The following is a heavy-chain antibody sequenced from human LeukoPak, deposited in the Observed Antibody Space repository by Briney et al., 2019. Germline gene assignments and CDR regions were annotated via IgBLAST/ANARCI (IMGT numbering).Heavy chain of an antibody. J-gene: IGHJ3*02. CDR2: IKQDGSEK. D-gene: IGHD3-3*01. V-gene: IGHV3-7*01. CDR1: GFTFSNYW. CDR3: ARGLNYDFWSGYAQRDAFDI. Sequence: GGSLRLSCAASGFTFSNYWMNWVRQAPGKGLEWVANIKQDGSEKYYVDSVKGRFTISRDNAKNSLYLQMNSLRAEDTAVYYCARGLNYDFWSGYAQRDAFDIWGQGTMVTVSS.